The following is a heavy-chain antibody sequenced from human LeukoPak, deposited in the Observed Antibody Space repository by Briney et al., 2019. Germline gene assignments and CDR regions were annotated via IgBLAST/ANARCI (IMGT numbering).Heavy chain of an antibody. CDR1: GGSITTYY. D-gene: IGHD4-11*01. J-gene: IGHJ6*03. Sequence: SETLSLTCTVSGGSITTYYWSWIRQPPGKRLEWMGYIYYTGTTNYNPSFKSRVTISVDTSKNQFSLRVNSVTDADTAVYCCARLHYSKDGISRPSMDVWGRGTTVIVSS. CDR2: IYYTGTT. V-gene: IGHV4-59*08. CDR3: ARLHYSKDGISRPSMDV.